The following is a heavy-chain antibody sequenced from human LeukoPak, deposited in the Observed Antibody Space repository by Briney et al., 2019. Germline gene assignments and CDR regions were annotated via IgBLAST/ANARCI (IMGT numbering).Heavy chain of an antibody. J-gene: IGHJ4*02. V-gene: IGHV3-66*02. CDR1: GFTFSSNY. Sequence: GGSLRLSCAASGFTFSSNYMSWVRQAPGKGLEWVSVIYSGGSTYYSDSVKGRFTISRDNSKNTLYLQMNSLRAEDTAVYYCARDPPPYSSSSVGDYWGQGTLVTVSS. D-gene: IGHD6-6*01. CDR2: IYSGGST. CDR3: ARDPPPYSSSSVGDY.